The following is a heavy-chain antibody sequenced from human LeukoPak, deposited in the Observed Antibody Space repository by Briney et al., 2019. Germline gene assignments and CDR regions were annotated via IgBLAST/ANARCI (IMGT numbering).Heavy chain of an antibody. D-gene: IGHD6-19*01. Sequence: SETLSLTCAVYGGSFSGYYWSWIRQPPGKGLEWIGEINHSGSTNYNPSLKSRVTISVGTSKNQFSLKLSSVTAADTAVYYCASRGYSSGHPMSYWGQGTLVTVSS. V-gene: IGHV4-34*01. CDR3: ASRGYSSGHPMSY. CDR2: INHSGST. CDR1: GGSFSGYY. J-gene: IGHJ4*02.